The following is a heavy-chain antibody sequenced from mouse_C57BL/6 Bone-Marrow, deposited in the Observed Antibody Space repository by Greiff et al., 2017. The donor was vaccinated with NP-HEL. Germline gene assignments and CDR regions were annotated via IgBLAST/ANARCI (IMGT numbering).Heavy chain of an antibody. Sequence: VQLQESGAELARPGASVKLSCKASGYTFTSYGISWVKQRPGQGLEWIGEIYPRSGNTYYNEKFKGKATLTADKSSSTAYMELRSLTSEDSAVYFCAGDYHWYFDVWGTGTTVTVSS. D-gene: IGHD2-4*01. J-gene: IGHJ1*03. CDR1: GYTFTSYG. V-gene: IGHV1-81*01. CDR3: AGDYHWYFDV. CDR2: IYPRSGNT.